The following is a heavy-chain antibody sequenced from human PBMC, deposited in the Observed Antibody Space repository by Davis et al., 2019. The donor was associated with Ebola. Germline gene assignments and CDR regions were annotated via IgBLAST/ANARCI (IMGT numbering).Heavy chain of an antibody. V-gene: IGHV5-10-1*01. Sequence: GESLKISCKGSGYSFTSYWTSWVRQMPGKGREWMGRIDPSDSYTNYSPSFQGHVTISADKSISTAYLQWSSLKASDTAMYYCARHSTKYQLHNDYWGQGTLVTVSS. CDR2: IDPSDSYT. CDR1: GYSFTSYW. D-gene: IGHD2-2*01. CDR3: ARHSTKYQLHNDY. J-gene: IGHJ4*02.